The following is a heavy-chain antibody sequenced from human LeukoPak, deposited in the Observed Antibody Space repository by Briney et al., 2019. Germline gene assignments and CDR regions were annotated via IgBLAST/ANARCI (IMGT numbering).Heavy chain of an antibody. CDR3: ARGPSITIFFNS. J-gene: IGHJ4*02. CDR2: INHSGST. CDR1: GGSFSGYY. D-gene: IGHD3-9*01. V-gene: IGHV4-34*01. Sequence: SETLSLTCAVYGGSFSGYYWSWIRQPPGKGLEWIGEINHSGSTNYNPSLKSRVTISVDTSKNQFSLKLSSVTAADTAVYYCARGPSITIFFNSWGQGTLVTVSS.